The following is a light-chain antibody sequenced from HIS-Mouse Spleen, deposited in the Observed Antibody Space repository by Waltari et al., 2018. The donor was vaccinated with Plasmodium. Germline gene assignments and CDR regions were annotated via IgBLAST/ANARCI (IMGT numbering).Light chain of an antibody. CDR1: SGINVGTYR. CDR2: YKSDSDK. Sequence: QAVLTQPSSLSASPGASASLTCTLRSGINVGTYRIYWYQQKPGSPPQYLLRYKSDSDKQHGSGFPSRFSGFKDASANAGILLISGLQSEDEADYYCMIWHSSAWVFGGGTKLTVL. V-gene: IGLV5-45*03. CDR3: MIWHSSAWV. J-gene: IGLJ3*02.